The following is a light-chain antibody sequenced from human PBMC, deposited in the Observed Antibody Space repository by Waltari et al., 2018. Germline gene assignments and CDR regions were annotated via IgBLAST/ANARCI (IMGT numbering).Light chain of an antibody. CDR3: CSYVRSNTYGV. V-gene: IGLV2-11*01. Sequence: QSALTQPRPVSGSPGQSVTISCTGTSNDVGGYNYVSWYQQHPDKAPKLMIYDINKRASVVPDRFSGSKSGNTASLTISGLQAEEEADYFCCSYVRSNTYGVFGGGNKLTVL. J-gene: IGLJ3*02. CDR2: DIN. CDR1: SNDVGGYNY.